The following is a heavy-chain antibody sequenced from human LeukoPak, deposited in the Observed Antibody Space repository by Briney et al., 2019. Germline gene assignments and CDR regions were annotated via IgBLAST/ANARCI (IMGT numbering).Heavy chain of an antibody. CDR3: ARIAVAGTIDY. Sequence: PSETLSLTCAVYGGSFSGYYWSWIRQSPGKGLEWIGYIYYSGSTNYNPSLKSRVTISVGTSKNQFSLKLSSVTAADTAVYYCARIAVAGTIDYWGQGTLVTVSS. J-gene: IGHJ4*02. D-gene: IGHD6-19*01. CDR2: IYYSGST. CDR1: GGSFSGYY. V-gene: IGHV4-59*01.